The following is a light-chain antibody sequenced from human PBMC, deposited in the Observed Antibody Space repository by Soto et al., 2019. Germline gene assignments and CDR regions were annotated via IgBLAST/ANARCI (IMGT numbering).Light chain of an antibody. J-gene: IGKJ4*01. CDR2: AAS. Sequence: DIQMTQSPSSLSTSVGDRVTITCRSSQSISGYLNWYQQRPGKAPQLLIYAASSLQGGVPLRFSGSGSGTDFTLSISSLQPEDFATYYCQQSYSTPPTFGGGTKVDIK. V-gene: IGKV1-39*01. CDR3: QQSYSTPPT. CDR1: QSISGY.